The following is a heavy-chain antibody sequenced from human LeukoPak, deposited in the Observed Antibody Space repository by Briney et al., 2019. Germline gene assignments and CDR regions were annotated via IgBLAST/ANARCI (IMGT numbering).Heavy chain of an antibody. CDR1: GGSISSGSYY. CDR3: ARDPFSDGYNYSGY. V-gene: IGHV4-61*02. CDR2: IYTSGST. Sequence: SQTLSLTCTVSGGSISSGSYYWSWIRQPAGKGLEWIGRIYTSGSTNYNPSLKSRVTISVDTSKNQFSLKLSSVTAADTAVYYCARDPFSDGYNYSGYWGQGTLATVSS. D-gene: IGHD5-24*01. J-gene: IGHJ4*02.